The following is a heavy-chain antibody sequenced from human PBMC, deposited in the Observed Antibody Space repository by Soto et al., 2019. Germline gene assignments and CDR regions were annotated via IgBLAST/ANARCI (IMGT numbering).Heavy chain of an antibody. J-gene: IGHJ6*02. Sequence: AASVKVSCKASGYTFTGYYMHWVRQAPGQGLEWMGWINPNSGGTNYAQKFQGRVTMTRDTSISTAYMELSRLRSDDTAVYYCARVKWRLGYCSGGSCYTKTGGMDVWGQGTTVTVSS. D-gene: IGHD2-15*01. CDR3: ARVKWRLGYCSGGSCYTKTGGMDV. CDR2: INPNSGGT. CDR1: GYTFTGYY. V-gene: IGHV1-2*02.